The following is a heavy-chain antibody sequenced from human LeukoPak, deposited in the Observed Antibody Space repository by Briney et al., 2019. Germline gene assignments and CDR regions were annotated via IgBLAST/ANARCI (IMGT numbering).Heavy chain of an antibody. CDR1: GFTFSSYA. D-gene: IGHD3-10*01. J-gene: IGHJ5*02. CDR3: AKRGRGNVLLWFGESRNTKNWFDP. V-gene: IGHV3-30*07. Sequence: PGGSLRLSCAASGFTFSSYAMHWVRQAPGKGLEWVAVISYDGSNKYYADSVKGRFTISRDNSKNTLYLQMNSLRAEDTAVYYCAKRGRGNVLLWFGESRNTKNWFDPWGQGTLVTVSS. CDR2: ISYDGSNK.